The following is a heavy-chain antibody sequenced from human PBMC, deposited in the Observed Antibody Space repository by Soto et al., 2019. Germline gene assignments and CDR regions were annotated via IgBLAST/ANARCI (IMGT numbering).Heavy chain of an antibody. J-gene: IGHJ4*02. Sequence: GGSLRLSCAASGFTFTNAWMNWVRQAPGKGLEWVSAIVGGGDSTYYADSVKGRFTISRDNSKNTLHLEMNSLRAEDTAVYFCAKESRGIAPTVTGYWGQGTQVTVSS. CDR3: AKESRGIAPTVTGY. D-gene: IGHD6-13*01. CDR1: GFTFTNAW. CDR2: IVGGGDST. V-gene: IGHV3-23*01.